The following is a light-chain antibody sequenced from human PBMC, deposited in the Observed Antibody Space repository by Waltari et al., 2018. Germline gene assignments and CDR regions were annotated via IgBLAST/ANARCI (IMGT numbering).Light chain of an antibody. CDR3: QQGSVLPLT. CDR1: QSVFNY. Sequence: EIVLTQSPATLSLSAGARATLSCRASQSVFNYVAWYQQKPGQAPRLLIYDTSKRATGIPARFSGSGSGTDFTLTISNLEAEDFALYFCQQGSVLPLTFGGGTKVDIK. CDR2: DTS. J-gene: IGKJ4*01. V-gene: IGKV3-11*01.